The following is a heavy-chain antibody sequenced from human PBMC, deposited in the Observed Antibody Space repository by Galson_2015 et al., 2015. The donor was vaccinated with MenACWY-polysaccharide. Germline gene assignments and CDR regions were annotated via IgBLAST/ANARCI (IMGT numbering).Heavy chain of an antibody. V-gene: IGHV3-30-3*01. CDR3: ARDRPLRYSSSVNRIAGQFDY. D-gene: IGHD6-6*01. Sequence: SLRLSCAASGFTFSSYAMHWVRQAPGKGLEWVAVISYDGSNKYYADSVKGRFTISRDNSKNTLYLQMNSLRAEDTAVYYCARDRPLRYSSSVNRIAGQFDYWGQGTVVTVSS. CDR1: GFTFSSYA. CDR2: ISYDGSNK. J-gene: IGHJ4*02.